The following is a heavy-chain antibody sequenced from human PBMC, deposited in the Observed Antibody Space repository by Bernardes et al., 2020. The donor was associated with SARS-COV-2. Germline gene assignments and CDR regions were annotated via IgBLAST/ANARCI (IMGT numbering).Heavy chain of an antibody. V-gene: IGHV3-72*01. D-gene: IGHD2-8*01. CDR3: ARFRVSYAPVSGVYYYYGMDV. CDR1: GFTFSDHY. CDR2: SRNKANTYTT. J-gene: IGHJ6*02. Sequence: GGSLRLSCEASGFTFSDHYMDWVRQAPGKGLEWVGRSRNKANTYTTEYAASVKGRFTISRDDSGNSLYLQMNSLKTEDTAVYYCARFRVSYAPVSGVYYYYGMDVWGQGTTVTVSS.